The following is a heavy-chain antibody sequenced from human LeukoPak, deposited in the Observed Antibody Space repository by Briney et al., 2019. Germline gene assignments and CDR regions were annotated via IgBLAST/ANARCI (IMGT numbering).Heavy chain of an antibody. CDR3: ARGGEYYDILTGYYYYYYGMDV. V-gene: IGHV1-2*02. J-gene: IGHJ6*02. D-gene: IGHD3-9*01. CDR2: MNPNSGGT. Sequence: ASVKVSCKASGYTFTGYYIHWVRQAPGQGLEWMGWMNPNSGGTDYAQKFQGRVTMTRDTSISTAYMELSRLRSDDTAVYYCARGGEYYDILTGYYYYYYGMDVWGQGTTVTVSS. CDR1: GYTFTGYY.